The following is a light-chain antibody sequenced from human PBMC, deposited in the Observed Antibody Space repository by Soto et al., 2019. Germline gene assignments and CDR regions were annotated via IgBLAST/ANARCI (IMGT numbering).Light chain of an antibody. CDR1: SSDVGGYNY. CDR2: DVS. Sequence: QSALTQPASVSGSPGQSITISCTGTSSDVGGYNYVSWYQQHPDKAPKLMIYDVSNRPPGVSNRFSGSKSGNTASLTISGLQVEDEADYYCSSYTSSNTVLFGGGTKLTVL. CDR3: SSYTSSNTVL. V-gene: IGLV2-14*01. J-gene: IGLJ2*01.